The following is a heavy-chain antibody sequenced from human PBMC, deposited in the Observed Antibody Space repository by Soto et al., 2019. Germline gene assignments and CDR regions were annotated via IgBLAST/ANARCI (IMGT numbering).Heavy chain of an antibody. CDR3: ARMTTVTTYYMDV. D-gene: IGHD4-17*01. Sequence: QVQLQESGPGLVKPSETLSLTCIVSGGSISSYYWSWIRQPPGKGLEWIGYIYYSGSTNYNPSLKIRVTISGDTSKNQFSLKLSSVTAADTAVYYCARMTTVTTYYMDVWGKGTTVTVSS. V-gene: IGHV4-59*08. CDR2: IYYSGST. J-gene: IGHJ6*03. CDR1: GGSISSYY.